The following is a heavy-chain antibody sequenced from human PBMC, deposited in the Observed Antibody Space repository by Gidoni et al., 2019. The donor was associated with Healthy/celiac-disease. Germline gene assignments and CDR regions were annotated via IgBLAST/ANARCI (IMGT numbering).Heavy chain of an antibody. D-gene: IGHD3-22*01. CDR1: GFTFGSYS. CDR3: ARDLFGEDYYDSSPDAFDI. J-gene: IGHJ3*02. Sequence: EVQLVESGGGLVKPGGSLRLSCAASGFTFGSYSMNWVRQAPGKGLEWVSSISSSSSYIYYADSVKGRFTISRDNAKNSLYLQMNSLRAEDTAVYYCARDLFGEDYYDSSPDAFDIWGQGTMVTVSS. CDR2: ISSSSSYI. V-gene: IGHV3-21*01.